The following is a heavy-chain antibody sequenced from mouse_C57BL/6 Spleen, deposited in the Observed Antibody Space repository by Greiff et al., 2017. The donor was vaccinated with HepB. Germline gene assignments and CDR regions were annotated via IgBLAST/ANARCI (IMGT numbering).Heavy chain of an antibody. CDR2: ISSGSSTI. CDR1: GFTFSDYG. CDR3: ASSYWAYAMDY. D-gene: IGHD1-1*01. J-gene: IGHJ4*01. Sequence: DVHLVESGGGLVKPGGSLKLSCAASGFTFSDYGMHWVRQAPEKGLEWVAYISSGSSTIYYADTVKGRFTISRDNAKNTLFLQMTSLRSEDTAMYYCASSYWAYAMDYWGQGTSVTVSS. V-gene: IGHV5-17*01.